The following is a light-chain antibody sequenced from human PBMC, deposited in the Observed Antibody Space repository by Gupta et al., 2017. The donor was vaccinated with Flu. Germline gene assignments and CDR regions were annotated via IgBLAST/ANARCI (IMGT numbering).Light chain of an antibody. CDR3: QQYDDRPHLT. V-gene: IGKV1-33*01. CDR1: EDISKF. J-gene: IGKJ3*01. CDR2: DAS. Sequence: SSLSAAVGDRVAITCQASEDISKFLNWYQQKPGKAPKLLIYDASNLETGVPSRFSGSGDGTHFTLSISSRQPEDIGAYYCQQYDDRPHLTFGHGTKVDVK.